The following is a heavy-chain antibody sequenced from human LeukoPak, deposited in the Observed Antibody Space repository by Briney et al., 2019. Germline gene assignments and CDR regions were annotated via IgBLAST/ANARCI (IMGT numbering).Heavy chain of an antibody. CDR1: GFTFSSYA. D-gene: IGHD3-22*01. J-gene: IGHJ4*02. CDR3: ATDYYYDSSGSYYTVDY. CDR2: IPYDGSNK. Sequence: GGSLRLSCAASGFTFSSYAMHWVRQAPGKGLEWVALIPYDGSNKYYADSVKGRFTVSRDNSKNTLYLQMNSLRAEDTAVYYCATDYYYDSSGSYYTVDYWGQGTLVTVSS. V-gene: IGHV3-30*04.